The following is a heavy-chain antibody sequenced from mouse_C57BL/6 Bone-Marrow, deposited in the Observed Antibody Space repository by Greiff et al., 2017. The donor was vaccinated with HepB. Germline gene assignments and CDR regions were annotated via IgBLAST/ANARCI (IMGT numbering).Heavy chain of an antibody. CDR1: GYTFTSYG. V-gene: IGHV1-81*01. CDR3: ARLRITTVVAPPS. D-gene: IGHD1-1*01. Sequence: QVQLKESGAELARPGASVKLSCKASGYTFTSYGISWVKQRTGQGLEWIGEIYPRSGNTYYNEKFKGKATLTADKSSSTAYMELRSLTSEDSAVYFCARLRITTVVAPPSWGQGTLVTVSA. J-gene: IGHJ3*01. CDR2: IYPRSGNT.